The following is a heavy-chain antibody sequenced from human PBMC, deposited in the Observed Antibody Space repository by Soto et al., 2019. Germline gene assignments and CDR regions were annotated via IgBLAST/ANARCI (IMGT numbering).Heavy chain of an antibody. Sequence: TSETLSLTCAVYGGSFSGYYWSWIRQPPGKGLEWIGEINHSGSTNYNPSLKSRVTISVDTSKNQFSLKLSSVTAADTAVYYCARGLHSSGYVDYWGQGTLVTVSS. CDR3: ARGLHSSGYVDY. D-gene: IGHD3-22*01. V-gene: IGHV4-34*01. CDR1: GGSFSGYY. CDR2: INHSGST. J-gene: IGHJ4*02.